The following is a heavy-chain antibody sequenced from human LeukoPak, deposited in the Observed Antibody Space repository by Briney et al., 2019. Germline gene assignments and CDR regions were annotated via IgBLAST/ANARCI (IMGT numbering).Heavy chain of an antibody. D-gene: IGHD3-22*01. Sequence: SETLSLTCAVYGGSFCGYYWSWIRQPPGKGLEWIGEINHSGSTNYNPSLKSRVTISVDTSKNQFSLKLSSVTAADTAVYYCARLASGVLRITMIKDYMDVWGKGTTVTVSS. V-gene: IGHV4-34*01. CDR3: ARLASGVLRITMIKDYMDV. J-gene: IGHJ6*03. CDR1: GGSFCGYY. CDR2: INHSGST.